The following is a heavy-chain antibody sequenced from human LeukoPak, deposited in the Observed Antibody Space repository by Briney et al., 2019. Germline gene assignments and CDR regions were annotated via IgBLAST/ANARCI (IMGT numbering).Heavy chain of an antibody. D-gene: IGHD3-3*01. CDR2: IYTSGST. CDR3: ARDGYDFWSGYYYFDY. V-gene: IGHV4-4*07. J-gene: IGHJ4*02. CDR1: GGSIRSYY. Sequence: PSETLSLTXTVSGGSIRSYYWSWIRQPAGKGLEWIGRIYTSGSTNYNPSLKSRVTMSVDTSKNQFSLKLSSVTAADTAVYYCARDGYDFWSGYYYFDYWGQGTLVTVSS.